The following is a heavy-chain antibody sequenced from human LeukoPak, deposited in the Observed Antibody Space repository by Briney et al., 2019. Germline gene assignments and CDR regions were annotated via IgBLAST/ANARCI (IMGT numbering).Heavy chain of an antibody. V-gene: IGHV1-46*01. D-gene: IGHD6-13*01. CDR1: GYTFTSYY. CDR2: INPSGGST. CDR3: ARALSAAAGTSP. J-gene: IGHJ5*02. Sequence: ASVKVSCKASGYTFTSYYMHWVRQPPGQGLEWMGVINPSGGSTIYAQKFQGRVTMTRDTSTSTVYMELSSLRSEDTAVYYCARALSAAAGTSPWGQGTLVTVSS.